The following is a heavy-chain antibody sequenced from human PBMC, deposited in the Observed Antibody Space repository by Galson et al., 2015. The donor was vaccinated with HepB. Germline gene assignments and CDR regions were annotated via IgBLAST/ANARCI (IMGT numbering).Heavy chain of an antibody. V-gene: IGHV3-30-3*01. CDR1: GFTFSSYA. CDR3: ARPAAGRKGPFDY. Sequence: SLRLSCAASGFTFSSYAMHWVRQAPGKGLEWVAVISYDGSNKYYADSVKGRFTISRDNSKNTLYLQMNSLRAEDTAVYYCARPAAGRKGPFDYWGQGTLVTVSS. J-gene: IGHJ4*02. D-gene: IGHD6-13*01. CDR2: ISYDGSNK.